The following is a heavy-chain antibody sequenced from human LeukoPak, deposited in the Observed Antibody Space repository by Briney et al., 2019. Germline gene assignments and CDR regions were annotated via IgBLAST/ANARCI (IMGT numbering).Heavy chain of an antibody. CDR1: GYSISSGYY. D-gene: IGHD1-26*01. V-gene: IGHV4-38-2*02. Sequence: SETLSLTCTVSGYSISSGYYWSWIRQPPGKGLEWIGEINHSGSTNYNPSLKSRVTISVDTSKNQFSLKLSSVTAADTAVYYCARLIVGATDYWGQGTLVTVSS. CDR3: ARLIVGATDY. CDR2: INHSGST. J-gene: IGHJ4*02.